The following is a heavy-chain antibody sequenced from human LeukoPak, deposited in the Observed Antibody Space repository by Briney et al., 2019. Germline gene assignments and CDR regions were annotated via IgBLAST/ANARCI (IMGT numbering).Heavy chain of an antibody. V-gene: IGHV4-59*01. Sequence: PSETLSLTCTVSGGSISSYYWSWIRQPPGKGLEWIGYIYYSGSTNYNLSLKSRVTISVDTSKNQFSLKLSSVTAADTAVYYCASRYDYSNYIDYWGQGTLVTVSS. CDR1: GGSISSYY. CDR2: IYYSGST. D-gene: IGHD4-11*01. CDR3: ASRYDYSNYIDY. J-gene: IGHJ4*02.